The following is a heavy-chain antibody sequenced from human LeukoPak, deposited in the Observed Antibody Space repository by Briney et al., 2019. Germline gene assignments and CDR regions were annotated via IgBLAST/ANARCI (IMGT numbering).Heavy chain of an antibody. CDR3: XXXLRYFDWLSYFDL. D-gene: IGHD3-9*01. V-gene: IGHV4-39*01. CDR2: IYYSGIT. CDR1: GGSISSSSYY. Sequence: PSETLSLTCTVSGGSISSSSYYWGWIRQPPGKGLEWIGSIYYSGITYYNPSLKSRVTISVDTSKNQFSLKLSSVTAADTAVYXXXXXLRYFDWLSYFDLWGRGTLVTVSS. J-gene: IGHJ2*01.